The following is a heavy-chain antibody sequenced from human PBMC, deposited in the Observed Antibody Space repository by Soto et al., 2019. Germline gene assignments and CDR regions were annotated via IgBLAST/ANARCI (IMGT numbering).Heavy chain of an antibody. D-gene: IGHD6-19*01. J-gene: IGHJ6*03. V-gene: IGHV4-34*01. CDR2: INHSGST. CDR3: ARGGVAGTYYYYYMDV. CDR1: GGSFSGYY. Sequence: PSETLSLTCAVYGGSFSGYYWSWIRQPPGKGLEWIGEINHSGSTNYNPSLKSRVTISVDTSKNQFSLKLSSVTAADTAVYYCARGGVAGTYYYYYMDVWGKGNTVTVSS.